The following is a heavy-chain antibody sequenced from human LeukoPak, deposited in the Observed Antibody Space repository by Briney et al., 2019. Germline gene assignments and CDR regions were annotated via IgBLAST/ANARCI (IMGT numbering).Heavy chain of an antibody. CDR3: ARQMNTVTADY. CDR2: IFYSGST. D-gene: IGHD4-17*01. V-gene: IGHV4-39*01. J-gene: IGHJ4*02. CDR1: GGSISSSSYF. Sequence: SGTLSLTCTVPGGSISSSSYFWGWIRQPPGKGLEWFGSIFYSGSTYYNPSLNSRVTISIDTSKNQFSLRLSSVTAADTAVYYCARQMNTVTADYWGQGTLVTVSS.